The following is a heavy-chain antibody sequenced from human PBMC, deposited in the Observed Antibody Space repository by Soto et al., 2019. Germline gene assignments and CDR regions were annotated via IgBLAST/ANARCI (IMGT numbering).Heavy chain of an antibody. CDR1: GVSIDNFF. CDR2: VSKGGTPAYMSEGETT. V-gene: IGHV4-59*01. Sequence: QVQLQESGPGLLRPSETLSLTCTVSGVSIDNFFWSWIRQIPGKGLEWIGYVSKGGTPAYMSEGETTSYNPSLESRATLSLDLPKNQFSLKLTSVTAADTAVYYCARDRGGITVSSKPLGEWFDPWGQGTLVTVSS. CDR3: ARDRGGITVSSKPLGEWFDP. J-gene: IGHJ5*02. D-gene: IGHD6-19*01.